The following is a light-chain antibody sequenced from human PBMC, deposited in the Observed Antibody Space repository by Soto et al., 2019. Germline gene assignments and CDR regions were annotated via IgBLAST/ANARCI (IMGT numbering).Light chain of an antibody. V-gene: IGKV3-11*01. CDR1: QSVSSN. J-gene: IGKJ2*01. CDR3: QQRSNWYT. Sequence: EIVLTQSPATLSLSPGERATLSCRASQSVSSNLAWYQQKPGQAPRLLIYDASNRATGIPARFSGSGSGTDFTLTISSLEPEYFAVYYWQQRSNWYTFGQGTKLEIK. CDR2: DAS.